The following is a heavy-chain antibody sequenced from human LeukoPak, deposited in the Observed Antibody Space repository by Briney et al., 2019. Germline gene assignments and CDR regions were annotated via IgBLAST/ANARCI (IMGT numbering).Heavy chain of an antibody. V-gene: IGHV3-21*01. Sequence: GGSLRLSCAAPGFTFSSYSMNWVRQAPGKGLEWVSSISSSSSYIYYADSVKGRFTISRDNAKNSLYLQMNSLRAEDTAVYYCARVVQRYYYDSSGYYPYYFDYWGQGTLVTVSS. CDR3: ARVVQRYYYDSSGYYPYYFDY. D-gene: IGHD3-22*01. J-gene: IGHJ4*02. CDR1: GFTFSSYS. CDR2: ISSSSSYI.